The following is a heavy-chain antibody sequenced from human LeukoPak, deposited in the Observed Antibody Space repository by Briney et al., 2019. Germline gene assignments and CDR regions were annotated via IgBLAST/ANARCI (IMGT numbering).Heavy chain of an antibody. D-gene: IGHD6-13*01. CDR1: GGSFSGYY. J-gene: IGHJ5*02. CDR2: INHSGST. Sequence: PSETLSLTCAVYGGSFSGYYWSWIRQPPGKGLEWIGEINHSGSTNYNPSLKSRVTISVDTSKNQFSLKLSSVTAADTAVYYCARQGDSSSWYRENWFDPWGQGTLVTVSS. V-gene: IGHV4-34*01. CDR3: ARQGDSSSWYRENWFDP.